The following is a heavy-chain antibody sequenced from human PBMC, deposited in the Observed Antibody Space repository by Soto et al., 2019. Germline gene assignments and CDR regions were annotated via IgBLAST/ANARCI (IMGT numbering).Heavy chain of an antibody. D-gene: IGHD3-3*01. J-gene: IGHJ4*02. CDR2: ISHDGNIK. CDR3: AKALAEGDFWRGLEY. CDR1: GFSFSSYA. V-gene: IGHV3-30*18. Sequence: QVQLVESGGGVVQPGRSLRLSCAASGFSFSSYAMHWVRQAPGKGREWVAIISHDGNIKRYADFVEGRFIVFRDNSNNNMLLQLESLKTDDTDVYYCAKALAEGDFWRGLEYWGQGTLVTVAS.